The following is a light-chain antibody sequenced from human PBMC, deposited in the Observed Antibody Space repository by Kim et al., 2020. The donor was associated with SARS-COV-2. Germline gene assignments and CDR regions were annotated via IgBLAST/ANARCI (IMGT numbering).Light chain of an antibody. Sequence: DIQMTQSPSSLSASVGDRVTITCQASQDISNYLNWYQQKPGKAPKLLIYDASNLETGVPSRFSGSGSGTDFTFTISSLQPEDIATYYCQQYDNLPPTLGQGTKLGI. J-gene: IGKJ2*01. CDR1: QDISNY. V-gene: IGKV1-33*01. CDR3: QQYDNLPPT. CDR2: DAS.